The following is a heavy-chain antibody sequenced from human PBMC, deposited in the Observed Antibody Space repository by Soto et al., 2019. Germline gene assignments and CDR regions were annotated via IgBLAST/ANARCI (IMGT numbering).Heavy chain of an antibody. CDR1: GFTFSSYA. V-gene: IGHV3-23*01. Sequence: GGSLRLSCAASGFTFSSYAMSWVRQAPGKGLEWVSAISGSGGSTYYADSVKGRFTISRDNSKNTLYLQMNSLRAEDTAVYYCAKCPLPTDIVVVPAAIPSPYFDYWGQGTLVTVAS. J-gene: IGHJ4*02. CDR2: ISGSGGST. D-gene: IGHD2-2*01. CDR3: AKCPLPTDIVVVPAAIPSPYFDY.